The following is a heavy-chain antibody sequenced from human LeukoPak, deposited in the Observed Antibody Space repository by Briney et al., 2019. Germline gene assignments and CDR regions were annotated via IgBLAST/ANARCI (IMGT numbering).Heavy chain of an antibody. Sequence: GGSLRLSCAASGFTFSSYGMHWVRQAPGKGLEWVAVISYDGSTQYYADSVKGRFTISRDNSNNTLSLQMNGLKAEDTAVYYCAKGRMMATIMISFDYWGRGTLVTVSS. CDR2: ISYDGSTQ. D-gene: IGHD5-24*01. V-gene: IGHV3-30*18. J-gene: IGHJ4*02. CDR3: AKGRMMATIMISFDY. CDR1: GFTFSSYG.